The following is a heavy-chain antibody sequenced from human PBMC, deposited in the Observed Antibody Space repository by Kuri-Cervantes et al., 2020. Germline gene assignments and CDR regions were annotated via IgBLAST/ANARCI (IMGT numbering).Heavy chain of an antibody. D-gene: IGHD3-10*01. Sequence: GESLKISCAASGFTFSNYGIHWVRQAPGKGLQWVAVIWHDGGKTYYADSVKGRFTISRDDSKNTLYLQMNSLKTEDTAVYYCTTEFYYDSGSYYGDYWGQGTLVTVSS. V-gene: IGHV3-33*08. J-gene: IGHJ4*02. CDR3: TTEFYYDSGSYYGDY. CDR1: GFTFSNYG. CDR2: IWHDGGKT.